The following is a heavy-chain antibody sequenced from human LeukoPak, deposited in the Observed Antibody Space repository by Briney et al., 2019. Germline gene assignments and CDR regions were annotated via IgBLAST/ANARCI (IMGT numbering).Heavy chain of an antibody. CDR1: GGSVSTYY. J-gene: IGHJ5*01. Sequence: SETLSLTCTVSGGSVSTYYWTWIRQPPGKGLEWIGYIYNGGSTNYNPSLKSRATISVDTSKNQFSLKLSSVTAADTAVYYCARDTDSSGYYDSWGQGTLVTVSS. V-gene: IGHV4-59*02. D-gene: IGHD3-22*01. CDR2: IYNGGST. CDR3: ARDTDSSGYYDS.